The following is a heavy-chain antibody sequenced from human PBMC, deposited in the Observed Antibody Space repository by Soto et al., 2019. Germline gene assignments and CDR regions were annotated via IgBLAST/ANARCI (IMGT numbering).Heavy chain of an antibody. CDR3: ASRYLY. V-gene: IGHV4-30-4*01. CDR2: IDSSGST. CDR1: GDSISNGDYY. D-gene: IGHD3-16*02. J-gene: IGHJ4*02. Sequence: LSLTCTVSGDSISNGDYYWSWIRQPPGRGLEWIGYIDSSGSTYYNPSLKSRLTMSVDMSKNQFSLRLTPVTAADTAVYYCASRYLYWGQGLLVTVSS.